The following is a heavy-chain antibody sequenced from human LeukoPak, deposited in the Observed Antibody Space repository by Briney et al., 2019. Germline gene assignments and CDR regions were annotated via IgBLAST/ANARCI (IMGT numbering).Heavy chain of an antibody. CDR1: GFTFSSYW. CDR3: AYYDSSAMGY. D-gene: IGHD3-22*01. Sequence: GGSLRLSCAVSGFTFSSYWMTWVRQAPGKGLEWVANIKYDGSEKYYVDSVKGRFTISRDNAKNSLYLQMNSLTAEDTAVYYCAYYDSSAMGYWGQGTLVTVSS. CDR2: IKYDGSEK. V-gene: IGHV3-7*01. J-gene: IGHJ4*02.